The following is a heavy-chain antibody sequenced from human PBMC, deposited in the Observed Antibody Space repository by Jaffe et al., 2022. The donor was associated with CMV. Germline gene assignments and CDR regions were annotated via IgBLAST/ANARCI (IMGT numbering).Heavy chain of an antibody. D-gene: IGHD5-12*01. Sequence: QVQLQQWGAGLLKPSETLSLTCAVYGGSFSGYYWSWIRQPPGKGLEWIGEINHSGSTNYNPSLKSRVTISVDTSKNQFSLKLSSVTAADTAVYYCARGTRYSGYDWTTDWFDPWGQGTLVTVSS. CDR2: INHSGST. CDR1: GGSFSGYY. J-gene: IGHJ5*02. CDR3: ARGTRYSGYDWTTDWFDP. V-gene: IGHV4-34*01.